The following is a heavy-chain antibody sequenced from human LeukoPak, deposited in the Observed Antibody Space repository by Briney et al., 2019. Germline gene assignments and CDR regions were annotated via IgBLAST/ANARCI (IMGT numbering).Heavy chain of an antibody. D-gene: IGHD2-2*03. V-gene: IGHV3-30*03. Sequence: PGGSLRLSCAASGFTFSSYGMHWVRQAPGKGLEWVAVISYDGSNKYYADSVKGRFTISRDNSKNTLYLQMNSLRAEDTAVYYCAPLDIVVVPAQDWFDPWGQGTLVTVSS. CDR2: ISYDGSNK. CDR1: GFTFSSYG. J-gene: IGHJ5*02. CDR3: APLDIVVVPAQDWFDP.